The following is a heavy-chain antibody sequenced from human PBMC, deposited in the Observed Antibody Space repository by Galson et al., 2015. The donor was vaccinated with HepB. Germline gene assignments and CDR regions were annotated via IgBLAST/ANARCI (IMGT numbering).Heavy chain of an antibody. V-gene: IGHV1-8*01. J-gene: IGHJ4*02. D-gene: IGHD3-3*01. CDR3: ARSLGGRFLEWLLLF. Sequence: SVKVSCKASGYTFTSYDINWVRQATGQGLEWMGWMNPNSGNTGYAQKFQGRVTMTRNTSISTAYMELSSLRSEDTAVYYCARSLGGRFLEWLLLFWGQGTLVTVSS. CDR1: GYTFTSYD. CDR2: MNPNSGNT.